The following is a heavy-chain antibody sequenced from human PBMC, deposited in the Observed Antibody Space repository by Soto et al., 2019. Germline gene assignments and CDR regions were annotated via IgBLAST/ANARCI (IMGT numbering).Heavy chain of an antibody. V-gene: IGHV3-23*01. CDR1: GFTFSSCA. CDR2: ISDGSHYT. Sequence: VGSLRLSCAASGFTFSSCAMGWVRQAPGKRLEWVSSISDGSHYTYYADSVKGRFTISRDNSKNTLYLQMNSLRAEDTALYYCAKRRDDSGSYFDYWGHGTLVTVSS. D-gene: IGHD1-26*01. J-gene: IGHJ4*01. CDR3: AKRRDDSGSYFDY.